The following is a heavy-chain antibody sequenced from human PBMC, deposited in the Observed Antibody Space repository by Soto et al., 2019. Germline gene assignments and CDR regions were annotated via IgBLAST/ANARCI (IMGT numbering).Heavy chain of an antibody. CDR2: ISPDNGNT. D-gene: IGHD6-13*01. J-gene: IGHJ6*02. V-gene: IGHV1-18*01. Sequence: ASVKVSCKASGYTFTSYGISWVRQAPGQGLEWMGWISPDNGNTTYAQKLQGRVTLTTDTSTSTAYMELRSLRSDDTAVYYCARSGGGKKQQPPKYYYGMDVWGQGTTVTVS. CDR3: ARSGGGKKQQPPKYYYGMDV. CDR1: GYTFTSYG.